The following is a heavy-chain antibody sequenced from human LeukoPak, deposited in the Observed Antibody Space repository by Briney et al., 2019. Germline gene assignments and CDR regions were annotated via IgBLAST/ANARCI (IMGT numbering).Heavy chain of an antibody. CDR3: ARDPAASTI. CDR1: GYTFTNYA. Sequence: ASVKVSCKASGYTFTNYAMNWVRQAPGQGLEWMGWINTNTGNPTYAQGSTGRFVFSLDTSVSTAYLQISSLQAEDTAVYYCARDPAASTIWGQGTMVTVSS. V-gene: IGHV7-4-1*02. D-gene: IGHD6-13*01. J-gene: IGHJ3*02. CDR2: INTNTGNP.